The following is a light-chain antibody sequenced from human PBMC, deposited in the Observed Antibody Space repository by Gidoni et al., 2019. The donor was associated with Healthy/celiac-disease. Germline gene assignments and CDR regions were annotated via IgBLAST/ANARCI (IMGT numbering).Light chain of an antibody. Sequence: SYELTQPPPVSVSPGQTATTTCSGDALPKQYAYWYQQKPGQAPVLVIYKDSERPSGIPERFSGSSSGTTVTLTISGVQAEDEADYYCQSADSSGTYVVFGGGTKLTVL. CDR1: ALPKQY. CDR2: KDS. J-gene: IGLJ2*01. V-gene: IGLV3-25*03. CDR3: QSADSSGTYVV.